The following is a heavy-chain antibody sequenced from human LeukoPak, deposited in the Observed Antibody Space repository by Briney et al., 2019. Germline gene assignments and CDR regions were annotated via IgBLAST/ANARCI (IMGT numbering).Heavy chain of an antibody. CDR2: INSDGSST. Sequence: GGSLRLSCAASGFTFSSYWMHWVRQPPRKGLVWVSRINSDGSSTSYADSVKGRFTISRDNAKNTLYRQMNSLRAEDTAVYYCARVLLSFDYWDQGTLVTVSS. CDR3: ARVLLSFDY. J-gene: IGHJ4*02. V-gene: IGHV3-74*01. D-gene: IGHD1-26*01. CDR1: GFTFSSYW.